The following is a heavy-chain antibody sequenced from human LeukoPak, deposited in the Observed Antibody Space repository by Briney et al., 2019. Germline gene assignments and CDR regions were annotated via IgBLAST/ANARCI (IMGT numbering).Heavy chain of an antibody. CDR1: GFSFSNAW. J-gene: IGHJ4*02. D-gene: IGHD3-10*01. V-gene: IGHV3-15*01. Sequence: GGSLRLSCAASGFSFSNAWMSWVGQAPGKGLEWVGRIRSKSDGGTTDNAAPVKGRFTISRDDSKNTLYLQMNSLKTEDTAVYYCTTDWGLLWFGEVPMAGYWGQGTLVTVSS. CDR3: TTDWGLLWFGEVPMAGY. CDR2: IRSKSDGGTT.